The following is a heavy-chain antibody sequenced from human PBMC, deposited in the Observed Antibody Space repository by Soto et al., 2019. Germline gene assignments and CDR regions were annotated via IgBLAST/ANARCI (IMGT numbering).Heavy chain of an antibody. CDR1: GGTFSSYA. CDR3: ARDRRYDFWSGYYYYYGMDV. CDR2: IIPIFGTA. D-gene: IGHD3-3*01. J-gene: IGHJ6*02. V-gene: IGHV1-69*01. Sequence: QVQLVQSGAEVKKPGSSVKVSCKASGGTFSSYAISWVRQAPGQGLEWMGGIIPIFGTANYAQKFQGRVTITADESTSTAYMGLSSLRSEDTAVYYCARDRRYDFWSGYYYYYGMDVWGQGTTVTVSS.